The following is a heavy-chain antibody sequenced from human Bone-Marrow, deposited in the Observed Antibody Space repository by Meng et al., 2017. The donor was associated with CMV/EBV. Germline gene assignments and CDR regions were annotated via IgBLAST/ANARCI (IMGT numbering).Heavy chain of an antibody. CDR3: ASSGSSLSRGGMGV. J-gene: IGHJ6*02. Sequence: GGSLRLSCTASGFTFSSYAMHWVRQAPGKGLEYVSAISSNGGSTYYADSVKGRFTISRDNSKNTLYLQMGSLRAEDMAVYYCASSGSSLSRGGMGVWGQGTMVTVSS. D-gene: IGHD1-26*01. CDR1: GFTFSSYA. CDR2: ISSNGGST. V-gene: IGHV3-64*02.